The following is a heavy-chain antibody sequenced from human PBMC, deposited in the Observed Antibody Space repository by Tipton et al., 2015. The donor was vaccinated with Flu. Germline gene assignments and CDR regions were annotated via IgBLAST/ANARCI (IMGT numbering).Heavy chain of an antibody. J-gene: IGHJ6*02. Sequence: QVQLVQSGAEVKKPGSSVKVSCKASGGTFSSYAISWVRQAPGQGLEWMGGIIPILGIANYAQKFQGRVTITADESTSTAYMELSSLRSEDTAVYYCAREGGYSYGFATYGMDVWGQGTTVTVSS. CDR2: IIPILGIA. CDR1: GGTFSSYA. CDR3: AREGGYSYGFATYGMDV. D-gene: IGHD5-18*01. V-gene: IGHV1-69*01.